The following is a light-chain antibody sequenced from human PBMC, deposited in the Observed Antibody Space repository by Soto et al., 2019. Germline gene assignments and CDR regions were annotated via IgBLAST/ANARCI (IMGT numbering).Light chain of an antibody. Sequence: EIILTQSPASLSVSPGERAILSCRASQSVNNNLAWYQQKPGQAPRLLIYGASTRATGIPGRFRGSGSGTEFTLTITSLQSEDFAVYFCQQYNNLPPDTFGQGTKLEIK. CDR2: GAS. CDR1: QSVNNN. J-gene: IGKJ2*01. V-gene: IGKV3-15*01. CDR3: QQYNNLPPDT.